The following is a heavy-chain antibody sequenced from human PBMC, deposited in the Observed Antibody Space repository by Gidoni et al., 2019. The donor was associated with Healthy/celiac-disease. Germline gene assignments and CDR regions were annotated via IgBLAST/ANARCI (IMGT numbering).Heavy chain of an antibody. Sequence: EVQLVASGGGLVQPGGSLRLSCAASGFTVSSNYMSWVRQAPGKGLEWVSVIYSGGSTYYADSVKGRFTISRDNSKNTLYLQMNSLRAEDTAVYYCARDLPRIGDAFDIWGQGTMVTVSS. J-gene: IGHJ3*02. CDR1: GFTVSSNY. CDR3: ARDLPRIGDAFDI. V-gene: IGHV3-66*01. CDR2: IYSGGST. D-gene: IGHD3-16*01.